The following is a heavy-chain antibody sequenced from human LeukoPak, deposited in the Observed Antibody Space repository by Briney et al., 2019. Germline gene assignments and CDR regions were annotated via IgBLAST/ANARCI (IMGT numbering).Heavy chain of an antibody. D-gene: IGHD3-10*01. Sequence: SETLSLTCTVSGGSISSYYWSWIRQPPGKGLEWIGYIYYSGSTNYNPPLKSRVTISVDTSKNQFSLKLSSVTAADTAVYYCARGSYYGSGSYSDYWGQGTLVTVSS. CDR3: ARGSYYGSGSYSDY. V-gene: IGHV4-59*01. J-gene: IGHJ4*02. CDR1: GGSISSYY. CDR2: IYYSGST.